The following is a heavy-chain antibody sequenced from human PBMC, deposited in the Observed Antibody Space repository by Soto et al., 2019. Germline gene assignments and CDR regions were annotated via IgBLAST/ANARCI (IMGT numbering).Heavy chain of an antibody. Sequence: QVQLVQSGAEVKKPGASVTISCKASGYTFSNYGIHWVRRAPGQRLDWMGWVNAGNGNRKYSQKFQGRLTVTRDTNARTVYMELSSLRSEETAVYYCARDDYDSSGFDYWGQGTLVTVSS. CDR1: GYTFSNYG. CDR3: ARDDYDSSGFDY. J-gene: IGHJ4*02. D-gene: IGHD3-22*01. CDR2: VNAGNGNR. V-gene: IGHV1-3*01.